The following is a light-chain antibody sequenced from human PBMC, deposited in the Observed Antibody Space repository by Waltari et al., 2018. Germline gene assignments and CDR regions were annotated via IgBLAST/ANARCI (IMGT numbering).Light chain of an antibody. V-gene: IGLV1-51*01. CDR1: ISHIGNYY. CDR3: ATWDNSLSEVV. J-gene: IGLJ2*01. CDR2: DNN. Sequence: QSVLTQPPSVSAAPGQKVTISCSASISHIGNYYLSWYHQLPGAAPKLLIYDNNKRPSGIPDRFSASKSGTSATLGITGLQIGDEADYYCATWDNSLSEVVFGGGTKLTVL.